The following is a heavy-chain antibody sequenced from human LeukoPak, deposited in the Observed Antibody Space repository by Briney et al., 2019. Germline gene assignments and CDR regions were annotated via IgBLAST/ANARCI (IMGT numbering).Heavy chain of an antibody. J-gene: IGHJ5*02. CDR2: ISGSGGST. V-gene: IGHV3-23*01. CDR1: GVTLSTYA. D-gene: IGHD1-1*01. CDR3: ANGPWNS. Sequence: GGSLRLSCAASGVTLSTYAMSWARQAPGKGLEWVSAISGSGGSTYYADSVKGRFTISRDNPKNTLYLQMDSLRAEDTARYYCANGPWNSWGQGTLVVVSS.